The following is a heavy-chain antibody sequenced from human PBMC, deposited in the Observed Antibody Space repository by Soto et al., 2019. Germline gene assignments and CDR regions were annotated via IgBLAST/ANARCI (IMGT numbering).Heavy chain of an antibody. Sequence: EVQLVESGGGLVEPGGSLRLSCEASGFTFRNYDMHWVRQGTGKGLEWVSGISAAGDPDYADSVEDRFTISRENAHHASLLQQISLRVCDSAVYYCARTDRDSYGLDDCGQGTTVIVSS. CDR2: ISAAGDP. CDR3: ARTDRDSYGLDD. J-gene: IGHJ6*02. CDR1: GFTFRNYD. V-gene: IGHV3-13*05.